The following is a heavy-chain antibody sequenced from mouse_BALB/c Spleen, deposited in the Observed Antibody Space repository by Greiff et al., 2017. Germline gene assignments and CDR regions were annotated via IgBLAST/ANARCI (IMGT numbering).Heavy chain of an antibody. J-gene: IGHJ4*01. CDR1: GYTFSSYW. CDR2: ILPGSGST. V-gene: IGHV1-9*01. D-gene: IGHD2-4*01. CDR3: ARDVGLRYYAMDY. Sequence: QVQLKESGAELMKPGASVKISCKATGYTFSSYWIEWVKQRPGHGLEWIGEILPGSGSTNYNEKFKGKATFTADTSSNTAYMQLSSLTSEDSAVYYCARDVGLRYYAMDYWGQGTSVTVSS.